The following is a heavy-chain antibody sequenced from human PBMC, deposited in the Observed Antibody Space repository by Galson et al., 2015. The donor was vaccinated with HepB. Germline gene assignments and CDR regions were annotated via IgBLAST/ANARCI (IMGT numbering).Heavy chain of an antibody. CDR2: IDPSDSYT. J-gene: IGHJ6*02. D-gene: IGHD2-15*01. CDR1: GYSFTSYW. V-gene: IGHV5-10-1*01. Sequence: QSGAEVKKPGESLRISCKGSGYSFTSYWISWVRQMPGKGLEWMGRIDPSDSYTNYSPSFQGHVTISADKSISTAYLQWSSLKASDTAMYYCATGYCSGGSCYSIKDYYYGMDVWGQGTTVTVSS. CDR3: ATGYCSGGSCYSIKDYYYGMDV.